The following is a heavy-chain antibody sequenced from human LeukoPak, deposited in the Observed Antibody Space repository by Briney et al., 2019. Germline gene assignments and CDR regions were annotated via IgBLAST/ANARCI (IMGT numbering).Heavy chain of an antibody. D-gene: IGHD1-7*01. V-gene: IGHV4-59*01. J-gene: IGHJ4*02. CDR2: IHYSGST. Sequence: PSETLSLTCTVSGGSISSYYWSWIRQPPGKGLEWIGYIHYSGSTNKNSSLKSRVTISVDTSKKQFSLNLSSVTAADTAVYYCARGVELLDWGQGTLVTVSS. CDR1: GGSISSYY. CDR3: ARGVELLD.